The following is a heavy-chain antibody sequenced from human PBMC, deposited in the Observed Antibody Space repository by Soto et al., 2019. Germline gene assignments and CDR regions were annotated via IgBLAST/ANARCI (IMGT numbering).Heavy chain of an antibody. CDR2: ISGSGGST. CDR1: GFTFSSYA. V-gene: IGHV3-23*01. Sequence: GGSLRLSCAASGFTFSSYAMSWVRQAPGKGLEWVSAISGSGGSTYYADSVKGRFTISRDNSKNTLYLQMNSLRAEDTAVYYCAKGSHYYGSGSYYTPPPFFDYWGQGTLVTVSS. CDR3: AKGSHYYGSGSYYTPPPFFDY. D-gene: IGHD3-10*01. J-gene: IGHJ4*02.